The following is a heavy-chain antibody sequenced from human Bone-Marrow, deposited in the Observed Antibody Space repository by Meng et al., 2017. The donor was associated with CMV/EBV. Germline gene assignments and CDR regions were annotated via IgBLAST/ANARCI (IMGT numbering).Heavy chain of an antibody. D-gene: IGHD3-3*01. V-gene: IGHV4-30-4*08. Sequence: DYSWSWIRQPPGKGLEWIWYIYSSGSTYYNPSLKRRVTISVDTSKNQFSLKLSSVTAADTAVYYCARGTITYDFWSGYIGVPYSDYWGQGTLVTVSS. J-gene: IGHJ4*02. CDR3: ARGTITYDFWSGYIGVPYSDY. CDR1: DYS. CDR2: IYSSGST.